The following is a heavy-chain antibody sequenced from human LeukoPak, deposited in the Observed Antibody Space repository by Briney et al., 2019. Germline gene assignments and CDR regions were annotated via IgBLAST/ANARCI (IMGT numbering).Heavy chain of an antibody. CDR2: IYYSGST. V-gene: IGHV4-59*01. J-gene: IGHJ6*02. D-gene: IGHD3-3*01. CDR3: ARDRRLRFLEWSGMDV. CDR1: GGSISSYY. Sequence: PSETLSLTCTVSGGSISSYYWSWIRQPPGKGLEWIGYIYYSGSTNYNPSLKSRVTISVDTSKNQFSLKLSSVTAADTAVYYCARDRRLRFLEWSGMDVWGQGTTVTVSS.